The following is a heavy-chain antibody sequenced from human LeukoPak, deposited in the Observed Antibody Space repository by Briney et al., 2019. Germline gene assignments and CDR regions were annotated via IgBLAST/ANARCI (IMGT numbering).Heavy chain of an antibody. Sequence: GGSLRLSCAASGFTFSSYSMNWVRQAPGKGLEWVSYISSSSSTICYADSVKGRFTISRDNAKNSLYLQMNSLRAEDTAVYYCAKIYDSSGYIDYWGQGTLVTVSS. CDR2: ISSSSSTI. D-gene: IGHD3-22*01. V-gene: IGHV3-48*01. CDR3: AKIYDSSGYIDY. J-gene: IGHJ4*02. CDR1: GFTFSSYS.